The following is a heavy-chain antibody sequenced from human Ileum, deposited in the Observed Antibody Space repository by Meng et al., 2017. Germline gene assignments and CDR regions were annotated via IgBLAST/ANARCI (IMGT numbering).Heavy chain of an antibody. D-gene: IGHD1-1*01. V-gene: IGHV4-4*02. J-gene: IGHJ4*02. CDR2: VYHSGST. Sequence: QEPGPAVVKPSGTRSLTCAFSGDSITHTNWWNWVRQPPGKGLEWIGEVYHSGSTNYNPSLQSRVTISIDKSKNQFSLNLTSVTVADTAVYYCARGGLTLERRPLDYWGQGTLVTVSS. CDR3: ARGGLTLERRPLDY. CDR1: GDSITHTNW.